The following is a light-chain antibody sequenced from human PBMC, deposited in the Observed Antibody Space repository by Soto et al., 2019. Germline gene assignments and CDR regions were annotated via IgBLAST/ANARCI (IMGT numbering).Light chain of an antibody. V-gene: IGKV3-15*01. CDR1: QSVYSN. Sequence: EIVMTQSPATLSLSPGERATLSCRASQSVYSNLAWYQQKPGQTPRLLIYESSTRATGIPARFSGGGSGTEFTLTISSLQSEECADYFCQQYQSWPLTFGGGTKVEIK. J-gene: IGKJ4*01. CDR3: QQYQSWPLT. CDR2: ESS.